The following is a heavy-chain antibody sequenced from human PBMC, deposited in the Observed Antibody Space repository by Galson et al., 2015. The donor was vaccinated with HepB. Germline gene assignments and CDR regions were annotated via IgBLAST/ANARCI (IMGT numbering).Heavy chain of an antibody. V-gene: IGHV6-1*01. D-gene: IGHD6-6*01. CDR3: ARARIAARAGGFDY. Sequence: CAISGDSVSSNSAAWNWIRQSPSRGLEWLGRTYYRSKWYNDYAVSVKSRITINPDTSKNQFSLQLNSVTPEDTAVYYCARARIAARAGGFDYWGQGTLVTVSS. J-gene: IGHJ4*02. CDR1: GDSVSSNSAA. CDR2: TYYRSKWYN.